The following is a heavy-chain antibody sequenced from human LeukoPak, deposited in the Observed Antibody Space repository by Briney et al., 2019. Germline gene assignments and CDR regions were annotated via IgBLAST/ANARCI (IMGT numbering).Heavy chain of an antibody. CDR2: IYYSGST. CDR3: ARQGVVTTTGAFDI. V-gene: IGHV4-59*08. Sequence: PSETLSLTCSVSGGSISSYYWSWIRQPPGKGLEWIGYIYYSGSTNYNPSLKSRVTMSVDTSKNQFSLKLTSVTAADTAVYYCARQGVVTTTGAFDIWGQGTMVTVSS. D-gene: IGHD3-22*01. CDR1: GGSISSYY. J-gene: IGHJ3*02.